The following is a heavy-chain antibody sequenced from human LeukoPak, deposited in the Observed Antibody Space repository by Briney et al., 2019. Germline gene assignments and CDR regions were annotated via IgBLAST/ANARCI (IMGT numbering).Heavy chain of an antibody. V-gene: IGHV3-74*01. J-gene: IGHJ5*02. D-gene: IGHD1-7*01. CDR3: ARDRNWNFLPEFDP. CDR1: GFTFSSYW. Sequence: GGSLRLSCAASGFTFSSYWKHWVRQAPGKGLVWVSRINSDGSSTTYADSVKGRFTISRDNAKNTLYLQMNSLRAEDTAVYYCARDRNWNFLPEFDPWGQGTLVTVSS. CDR2: INSDGSST.